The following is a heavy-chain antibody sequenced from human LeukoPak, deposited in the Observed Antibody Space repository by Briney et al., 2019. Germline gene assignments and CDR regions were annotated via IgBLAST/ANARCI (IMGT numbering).Heavy chain of an antibody. D-gene: IGHD3-22*01. CDR2: ISSSSSYI. Sequence: PGGSLRLSCAASGFTFSSYSMNWVRQAPGKGLEWVSSISSSSSYIYYADSVKGRFTISRDNAKNSLYLQMNSLRAEDTAVYYCARGRKPNYYASSGYCYDYWGQGTLVTVSS. CDR1: GFTFSSYS. V-gene: IGHV3-21*01. J-gene: IGHJ4*02. CDR3: ARGRKPNYYASSGYCYDY.